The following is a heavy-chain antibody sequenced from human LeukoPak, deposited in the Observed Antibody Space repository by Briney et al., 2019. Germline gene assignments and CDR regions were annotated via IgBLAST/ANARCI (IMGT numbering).Heavy chain of an antibody. Sequence: ASVKVSCKASGYTFTSYYMHWVRQAPGQGLEWMGIINPSGGSTSYAQKFQGRVTMTRDTSTSTVYMELSSLRSEDTAVYYCARDHLQGSYYDWGAFDIWGPGTMVTVSS. CDR2: INPSGGST. CDR3: ARDHLQGSYYDWGAFDI. V-gene: IGHV1-46*03. J-gene: IGHJ3*02. CDR1: GYTFTSYY. D-gene: IGHD1-26*01.